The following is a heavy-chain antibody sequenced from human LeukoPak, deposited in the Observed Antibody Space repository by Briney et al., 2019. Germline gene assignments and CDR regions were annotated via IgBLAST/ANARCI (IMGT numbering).Heavy chain of an antibody. D-gene: IGHD6-19*01. V-gene: IGHV4-38-2*01. J-gene: IGHJ5*02. Sequence: GSLRLSCAASGFTFSNAWMSWVRQPPGKGLEWIGSIYHSGSTYYNPSLKSRVTISVDTSKNQFSLKLSSVTAADTAVYYCARHTGYSSGWFPKWFDPWGQGTLVTVSS. CDR3: ARHTGYSSGWFPKWFDP. CDR1: GFTFSNAW. CDR2: IYHSGST.